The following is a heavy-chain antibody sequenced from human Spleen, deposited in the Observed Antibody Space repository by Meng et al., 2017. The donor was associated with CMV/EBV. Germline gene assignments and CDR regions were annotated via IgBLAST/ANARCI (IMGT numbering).Heavy chain of an antibody. J-gene: IGHJ4*02. CDR2: IAYDGSNI. V-gene: IGHV3-30*18. Sequence: ASGFTFSSYGIHWVRQAPGKGLEWVAVIAYDGSNIYYADSVKGRFTISRDNSKNTLFPQMNSLRPEDTAVYYCAKEYYYDSSALIDYWGQGTLVTVSS. CDR3: AKEYYYDSSALIDY. D-gene: IGHD3-22*01. CDR1: GFTFSSYG.